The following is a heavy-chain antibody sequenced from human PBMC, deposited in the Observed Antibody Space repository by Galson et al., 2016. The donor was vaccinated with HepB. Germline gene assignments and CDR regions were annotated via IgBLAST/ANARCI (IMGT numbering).Heavy chain of an antibody. CDR2: IGTAGDP. J-gene: IGHJ3*02. CDR3: ARRTQQLGAFDI. CDR1: GFTFRNYD. D-gene: IGHD6-13*01. Sequence: SLRLSCAASGFTFRNYDMHWVRQPPGKGLEWVSAIGTAGDPFYAGSVKGRFTISRENAKNSLSLQMSSLRAGDTAVYYCARRTQQLGAFDIWGQGTIVSVSS. V-gene: IGHV3-13*05.